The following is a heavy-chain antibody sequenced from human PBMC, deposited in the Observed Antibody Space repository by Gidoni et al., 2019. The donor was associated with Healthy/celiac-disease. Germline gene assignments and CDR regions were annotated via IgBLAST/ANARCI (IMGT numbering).Heavy chain of an antibody. D-gene: IGHD4-17*01. CDR3: ATNGDRQQDYYYGMDV. CDR2: ISGSGGST. CDR1: GFTFSRYA. Sequence: RLSCAASGFTFSRYAMSWVRQAPGKGLEWVSAISGSGGSTYYADSVKGRFTISRDNSKNTLYLQMNSLRAEDTAVYYCATNGDRQQDYYYGMDVWGQGTTVTVSS. J-gene: IGHJ6*02. V-gene: IGHV3-23*01.